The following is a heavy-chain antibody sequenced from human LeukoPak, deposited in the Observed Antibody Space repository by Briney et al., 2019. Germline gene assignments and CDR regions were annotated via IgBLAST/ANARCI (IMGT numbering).Heavy chain of an antibody. CDR3: ARDYLFGDYYDSSGYSGAFDY. CDR2: INPSGGST. Sequence: ASVKVSCKASGYTFTSYYMHWVRQAPGQGLEWMGIINPSGGSTSYARKFQGRVTMTRDTSTSTVYMGLSSLRSEDTAVYYCARDYLFGDYYDSSGYSGAFDYWGQGTLVTVSS. J-gene: IGHJ4*02. D-gene: IGHD3-22*01. V-gene: IGHV1-46*01. CDR1: GYTFTSYY.